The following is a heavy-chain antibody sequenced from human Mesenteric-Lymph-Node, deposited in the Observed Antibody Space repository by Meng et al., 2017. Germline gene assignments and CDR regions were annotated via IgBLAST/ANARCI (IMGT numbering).Heavy chain of an antibody. V-gene: IGHV1-46*01. CDR1: GYTFTSYY. CDR3: AREDYGGNSRAGPEYFQH. Sequence: ASVKVSCKASGYTFTSYYMHWVRQAPGQGLEWMGIINPSGGSTSYAQKFQDRVTMTRDTSTSTVYMELSSLRSEGTAVYYCAREDYGGNSRAGPEYFQHWGQGTLVTVSS. J-gene: IGHJ1*01. D-gene: IGHD4-23*01. CDR2: INPSGGST.